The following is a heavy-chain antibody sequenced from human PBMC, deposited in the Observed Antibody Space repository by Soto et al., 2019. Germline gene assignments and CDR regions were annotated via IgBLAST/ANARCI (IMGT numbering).Heavy chain of an antibody. CDR1: GFTVSSHY. Sequence: EVQLVESGGGLVQPGGSLRLSCAASGFTVSSHYMSWVRQAPGKGLEWVSVFYMDGTTHYADSVKGRFTISRDNSKNTIYFQMNSVRVEDTAVYYCARDLGKVTGDIWGKGTMVTVSS. D-gene: IGHD7-27*01. CDR2: FYMDGTT. J-gene: IGHJ3*02. V-gene: IGHV3-66*01. CDR3: ARDLGKVTGDI.